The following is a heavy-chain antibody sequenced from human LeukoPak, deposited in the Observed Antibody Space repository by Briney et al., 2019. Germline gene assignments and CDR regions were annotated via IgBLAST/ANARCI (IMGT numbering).Heavy chain of an antibody. J-gene: IGHJ4*02. CDR3: TRSESGTYKGGFDF. D-gene: IGHD1-26*01. V-gene: IGHV3-15*01. CDR2: IKSKIDGGTT. CDR1: GFTFSNAW. Sequence: GGSLRLSCAASGFTFSNAWMSWVRQAPGKGLEWVGRIKSKIDGGTTDYGAPVKGRFTISRDDSKNTLYLQMNRLKTEDTAVYYCTRSESGTYKGGFDFWGQGTLVTVSS.